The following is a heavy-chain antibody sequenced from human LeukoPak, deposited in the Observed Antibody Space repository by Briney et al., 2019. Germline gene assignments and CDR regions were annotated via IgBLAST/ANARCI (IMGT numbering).Heavy chain of an antibody. CDR2: IYHSGST. CDR3: ASYCSSTSCFASDAFDI. CDR1: GYSISSGYY. J-gene: IGHJ3*02. V-gene: IGHV4-38-2*02. D-gene: IGHD2-2*01. Sequence: SETLSLTCTVSGYSISSGYYWGWIRQPPGKGLEGIGSIYHSGSTYYKPSLKSRATILVDTSKNQFSLKLSSVTAADTAVYYCASYCSSTSCFASDAFDIWGQGTMVTVSS.